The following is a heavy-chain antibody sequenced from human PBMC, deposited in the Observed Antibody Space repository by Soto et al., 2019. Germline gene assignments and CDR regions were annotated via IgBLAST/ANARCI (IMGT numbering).Heavy chain of an antibody. CDR2: ISGSGGST. V-gene: IGHV3-23*01. D-gene: IGHD3-3*01. Sequence: GGSLRLSCAASGFTFSSYAMSWVRQAPGKGLEWVSAISGSGGSTYYADSVKGRFTISRDNSKNTLYLQMNSLRAEDTAVYYCAKAIRPSHYDFWSGPTSINYYFDYWGQGTLVTVSS. J-gene: IGHJ4*02. CDR3: AKAIRPSHYDFWSGPTSINYYFDY. CDR1: GFTFSSYA.